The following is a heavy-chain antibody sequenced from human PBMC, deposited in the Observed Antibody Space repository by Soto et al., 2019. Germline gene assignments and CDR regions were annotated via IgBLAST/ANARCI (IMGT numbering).Heavy chain of an antibody. J-gene: IGHJ4*02. D-gene: IGHD1-26*01. V-gene: IGHV3-30*04. CDR3: ARDFIVGAPDYFDY. Sequence: QVQLVESGGGVVQPGRSLSLSCAASGFTFSDYPMHWVRQAPGKGLEWVAVISYDGRVKYYVDSVKGRFTISRDDSKNTLYLQVNSLRVDDTAVYYCARDFIVGAPDYFDYWGQGTLVTVPS. CDR1: GFTFSDYP. CDR2: ISYDGRVK.